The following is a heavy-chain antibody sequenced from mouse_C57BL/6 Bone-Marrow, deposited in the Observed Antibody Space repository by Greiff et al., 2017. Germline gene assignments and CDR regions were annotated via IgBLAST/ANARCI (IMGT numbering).Heavy chain of an antibody. CDR2: IYPYNGVS. CDR1: GYSFTGYY. D-gene: IGHD1-1*01. CDR3: ASPLYYYGEYFDV. J-gene: IGHJ1*03. Sequence: QLQQSGPELVKPGASVKISCKASGYSFTGYYMHWVKQSHGNILDWIGYIYPYNGVSSYNQKFKGKATLTVDKSSSTAYMELRSLTSEDSAVYYCASPLYYYGEYFDVWGTGTTVTVSS. V-gene: IGHV1-31*01.